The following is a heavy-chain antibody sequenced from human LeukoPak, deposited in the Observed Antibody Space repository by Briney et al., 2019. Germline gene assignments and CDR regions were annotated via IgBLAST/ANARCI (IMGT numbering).Heavy chain of an antibody. J-gene: IGHJ5*02. Sequence: SETLSLTCAVYGGSFSGYYWSWIRQPPGKGLEWIGEINHSGSTNYNPSLKSRVTISVDTSKNQFSLKLSSVTAADTAVYYCARGNDYVWGGYRYGWFDPWGQGTLVTVSS. CDR2: INHSGST. CDR1: GGSFSGYY. CDR3: ARGNDYVWGGYRYGWFDP. D-gene: IGHD3-16*02. V-gene: IGHV4-34*01.